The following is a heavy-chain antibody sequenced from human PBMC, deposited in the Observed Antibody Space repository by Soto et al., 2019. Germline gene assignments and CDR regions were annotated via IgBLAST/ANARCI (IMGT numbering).Heavy chain of an antibody. Sequence: QVQLVQSGAEVKKPGASVKVSCKASGYTFTSYAISWVRQAPGQGLEWMGWISAYSGNTSYAQKLQGRVTMTTDTPTSTAYMELRGLRSDDTAVYSCARSGPPAGYWGPGTLVTVSS. CDR2: ISAYSGNT. D-gene: IGHD3-10*01. CDR1: GYTFTSYA. CDR3: ARSGPPAGY. V-gene: IGHV1-18*01. J-gene: IGHJ4*02.